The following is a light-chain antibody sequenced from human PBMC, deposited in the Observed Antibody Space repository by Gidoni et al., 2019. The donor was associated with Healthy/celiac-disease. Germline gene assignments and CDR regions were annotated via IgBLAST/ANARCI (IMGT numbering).Light chain of an antibody. CDR1: QSISSY. J-gene: IGKJ2*01. CDR3: QQSSSSPST. CDR2: AAS. V-gene: IGKV1-39*01. Sequence: DIQMTQSPSSLSAAVGDTVTITFRASQSISSYLNWYHQKPGKAPNLLIYAASSLQSGVPSRFSGSGSGTDFTLTISSLQPEDFATYYCQQSSSSPSTCGQGTKLEIK.